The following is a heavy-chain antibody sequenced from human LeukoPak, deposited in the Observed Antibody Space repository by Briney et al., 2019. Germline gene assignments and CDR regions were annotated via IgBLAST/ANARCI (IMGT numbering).Heavy chain of an antibody. J-gene: IGHJ4*02. Sequence: SETLSLTCTVSGYSISSGYYWGWIRQPPGKGLEWIGSIYHSGSTYYNPSLKSRVTISVDTSKNQFSLKLSSVTAADTAVYYCARHLLPYFDYWGQGTLVTVSS. V-gene: IGHV4-38-2*02. CDR3: ARHLLPYFDY. CDR1: GYSISSGYY. D-gene: IGHD1-26*01. CDR2: IYHSGST.